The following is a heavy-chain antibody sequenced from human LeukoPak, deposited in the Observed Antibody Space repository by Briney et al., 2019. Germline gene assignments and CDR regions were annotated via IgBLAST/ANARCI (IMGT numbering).Heavy chain of an antibody. CDR1: GFTVSTNY. CDR3: ARDQNY. CDR2: TYSGGTT. Sequence: GGSLRLSYVASGFTVSTNYMSWVRQAPGKGLEWVSVTYSGGTTYYADSVKGRFTISTDNSQNTLYLQMNSLRPEDTAVYYCARDQNYGGQGTLVTVSS. V-gene: IGHV3-66*02. J-gene: IGHJ4*02.